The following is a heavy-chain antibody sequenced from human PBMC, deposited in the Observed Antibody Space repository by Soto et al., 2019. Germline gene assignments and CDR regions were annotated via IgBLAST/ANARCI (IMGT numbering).Heavy chain of an antibody. J-gene: IGHJ4*02. V-gene: IGHV3-30-3*01. D-gene: IGHD2-15*01. CDR3: ARVVAASGYHFDY. CDR2: MSNYGSNK. CDR1: GVTFSSHA. Sequence: AGSLRLSCAVSGVTFSSHAMHWVRQAPGKGLEWVAVMSNYGSNKSYADSVKGRFTTSRDNSTNTLFLQMNSLRTEDTAVYYWARVVAASGYHFDYWGQGTLVTVSS.